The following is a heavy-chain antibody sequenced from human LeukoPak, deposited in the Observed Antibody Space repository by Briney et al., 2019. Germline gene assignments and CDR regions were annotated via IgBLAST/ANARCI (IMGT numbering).Heavy chain of an antibody. CDR2: IFPSGGEI. CDR1: GFTFSTFA. V-gene: IGHV3-23*01. J-gene: IGHJ4*02. CDR3: AKDFLLDYDILTGSRALYYFDY. D-gene: IGHD3-9*01. Sequence: GGSLRLSCAASGFTFSTFAMIWVRQPPGKGLEWVSSIFPSGGEIHYADSVKGRFTISRDNSKNTLYLQMNSLRAEDTAVYYCAKDFLLDYDILTGSRALYYFDYWGQGTLVTVSS.